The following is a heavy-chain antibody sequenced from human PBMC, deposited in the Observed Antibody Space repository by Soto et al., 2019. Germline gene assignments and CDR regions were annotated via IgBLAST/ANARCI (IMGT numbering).Heavy chain of an antibody. Sequence: SDTLSLTCTVSGGSLFGDYCTWIRQPAGGGLEWIGRINSDVNTNYSPSLKSRVTMSVDPSRKHFSLNLTAVTAADTASYFCATARRLENWFAPWGPGIKVTFS. V-gene: IGHV4-4*07. D-gene: IGHD5-12*01. CDR3: ATARRLENWFAP. CDR2: INSDVNT. J-gene: IGHJ5*02. CDR1: GGSLFGDY.